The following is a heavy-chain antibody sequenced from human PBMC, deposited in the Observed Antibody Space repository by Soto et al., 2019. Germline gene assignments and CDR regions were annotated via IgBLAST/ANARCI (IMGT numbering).Heavy chain of an antibody. D-gene: IGHD1-26*01. CDR2: ISGSGGST. Sequence: GGSLRLSCAASGFTFSSYSMSWVRQAPGKGLEWVSAISGSGGSTYYADSVKGRFTISRDNSKNTLYLQMNSLRAEDTAVYYCAKGVGAQPGGMDVWGQGTTVTVSS. CDR1: GFTFSSYS. CDR3: AKGVGAQPGGMDV. J-gene: IGHJ6*02. V-gene: IGHV3-23*01.